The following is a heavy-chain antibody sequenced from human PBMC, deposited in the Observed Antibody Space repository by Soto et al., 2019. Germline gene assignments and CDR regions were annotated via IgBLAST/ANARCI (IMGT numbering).Heavy chain of an antibody. CDR1: GGSISSYY. V-gene: IGHV4-59*08. Sequence: QVQLQESGPGLVKPSETLSLTCTVSGGSISSYYWSWIRQPPGKGLEWIGYNYYSGSTKYNPSLKSRVTISVDTSKNQLSLKLSSVTAADTAVYYCARQSCSSTSCYSWVSWFDPWGQGTLVTVSS. J-gene: IGHJ5*02. CDR3: ARQSCSSTSCYSWVSWFDP. CDR2: NYYSGST. D-gene: IGHD2-2*01.